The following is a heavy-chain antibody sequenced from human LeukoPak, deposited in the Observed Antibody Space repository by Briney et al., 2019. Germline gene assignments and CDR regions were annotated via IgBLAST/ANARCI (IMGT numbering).Heavy chain of an antibody. CDR2: IYYSGST. Sequence: TQTLSLTCIHPGGTLSSYYSSWIRKRPGKGLKRIGYIYYSGSTNDNPSLKRRVTISVDTSKNQFSLKLSSVTAADTAVYYCARVLEQPIDYYYYYMDVWGKGTTVTVSS. CDR1: GGTLSSYY. V-gene: IGHV4-59*01. D-gene: IGHD6-13*01. J-gene: IGHJ6*03. CDR3: ARVLEQPIDYYYYYMDV.